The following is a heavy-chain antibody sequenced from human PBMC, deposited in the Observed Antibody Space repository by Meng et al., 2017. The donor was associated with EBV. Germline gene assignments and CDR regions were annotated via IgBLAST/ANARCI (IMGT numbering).Heavy chain of an antibody. Sequence: QVQLQESGPGLVKASGXLSLTGTVAGGSVNNESYYWGWIRLPPGKGLEYIGYIHYTGSTNYNSSLKSRVTISLDKSKNQFSLKLTSLTAADTAIYYCARGDYTNYPRWFDPWGQGTLVTVSS. CDR1: GGSVNNESYY. CDR2: IHYTGST. V-gene: IGHV4-61*01. J-gene: IGHJ5*02. D-gene: IGHD4-11*01. CDR3: ARGDYTNYPRWFDP.